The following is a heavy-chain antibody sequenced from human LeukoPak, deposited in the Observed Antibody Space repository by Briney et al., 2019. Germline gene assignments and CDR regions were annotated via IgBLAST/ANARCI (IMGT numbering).Heavy chain of an antibody. CDR2: IKQDGSEK. J-gene: IGHJ3*02. CDR1: GFTFRSYW. D-gene: IGHD3-22*01. V-gene: IGHV3-7*01. CDR3: ARDYYDSSGYETSAFDI. Sequence: PGGYLRFSCAASGFTFRSYWMSWVRQAPGKGLEWVANIKQDGSEKYYVDSVKGRFTISRDNAKNSLYLQMNSLRAEDTAVYYCARDYYDSSGYETSAFDIWGQGTMVTVSS.